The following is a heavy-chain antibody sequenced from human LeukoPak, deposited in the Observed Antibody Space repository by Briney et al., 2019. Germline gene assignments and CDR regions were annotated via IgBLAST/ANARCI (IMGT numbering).Heavy chain of an antibody. V-gene: IGHV4-59*11. CDR2: IYYRGST. D-gene: IGHD1-14*01. CDR1: GGSIRSHY. CDR3: ARGKPGNPRSEWFDP. J-gene: IGHJ5*02. Sequence: SETLSLTCTVSGGSIRSHYWSWIRQPPGKGPEWIGNIYYRGSTNYNPSLKSRVTISVDTFKNQFSLKLSSVTAADTAVYYCARGKPGNPRSEWFDPWGQGTLVTVSS.